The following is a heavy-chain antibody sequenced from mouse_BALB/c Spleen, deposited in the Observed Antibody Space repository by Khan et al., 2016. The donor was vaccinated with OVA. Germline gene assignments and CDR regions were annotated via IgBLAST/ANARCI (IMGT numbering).Heavy chain of an antibody. J-gene: IGHJ4*01. CDR2: INPSSGYT. CDR1: GYTFTSNT. V-gene: IGHV1-4*01. Sequence: QLSGAELARPGASVKMSCKASGYTFTSNTMHWVKQRPGQGLEWIGYINPSSGYTNYNQNFKDKATLTADKSSITAYMQLSSLTSEDSAVYYCARRTTVYTMDYWGQGTSVTVSS. D-gene: IGHD1-1*01. CDR3: ARRTTVYTMDY.